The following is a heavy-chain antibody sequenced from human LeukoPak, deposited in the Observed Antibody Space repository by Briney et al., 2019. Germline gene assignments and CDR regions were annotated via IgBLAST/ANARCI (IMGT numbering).Heavy chain of an antibody. V-gene: IGHV3-30*02. J-gene: IGHJ4*02. D-gene: IGHD2-15*01. CDR1: GFTFSSYG. CDR3: AKDLRGLLRLPAPCDY. CDR2: IRYDGNNK. Sequence: GGSLRLSCAASGFTFSSYGMHWVRQAPGKGLEWVTFIRYDGNNKYYAGSVKGRFTISRDNSKNTLYLQMNSLRAEDTAVYYCAKDLRGLLRLPAPCDYWGQGTLVTVSS.